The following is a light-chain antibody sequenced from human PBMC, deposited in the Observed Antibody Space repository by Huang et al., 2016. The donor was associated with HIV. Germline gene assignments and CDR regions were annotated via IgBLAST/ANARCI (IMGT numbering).Light chain of an antibody. CDR3: QQLHSYPIT. CDR1: QDSGTS. CDR2: AAS. V-gene: IGKV1-9*01. Sequence: QLTQSPPSLSASVGDTVIISCRASQDSGTSLAWYQQKPGRAPKLLISAASTLQTGVPSRFSGDSAGTDFTLFITGLQPEDFATYYCQQLHSYPITFGQGTRLDI. J-gene: IGKJ5*01.